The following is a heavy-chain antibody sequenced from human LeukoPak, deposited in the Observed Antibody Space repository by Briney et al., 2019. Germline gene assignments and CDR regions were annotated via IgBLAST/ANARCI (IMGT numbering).Heavy chain of an antibody. CDR3: ATEGFTYGYHGIDI. Sequence: PGGSLRLSCATSGLTFSSYGMHWVRRAPGKGLEWVGRIKTKTNGGTADYTPPVKGRFTISRDDSKNTLYLQMNSLKTDDTAVYYCATEGFTYGYHGIDIWGQGTIVTVSS. CDR1: GLTFSSYG. V-gene: IGHV3-15*01. J-gene: IGHJ3*02. D-gene: IGHD5-18*01. CDR2: IKTKTNGGTA.